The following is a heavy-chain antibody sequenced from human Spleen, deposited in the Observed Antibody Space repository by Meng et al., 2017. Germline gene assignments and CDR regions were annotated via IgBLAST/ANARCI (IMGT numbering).Heavy chain of an antibody. V-gene: IGHV3-23*01. CDR2: ISGSGGST. Sequence: GESLKISCAASGFTFSSYAMSWVRQAPGKGLEWVSAISGSGGSTYYADSVKGRFTISRDNSKNTLYLQMNSLRAEDTAVYYCAKGFTVTTTYDYWGQGTLVTGSS. D-gene: IGHD4-17*01. CDR3: AKGFTVTTTYDY. CDR1: GFTFSSYA. J-gene: IGHJ4*02.